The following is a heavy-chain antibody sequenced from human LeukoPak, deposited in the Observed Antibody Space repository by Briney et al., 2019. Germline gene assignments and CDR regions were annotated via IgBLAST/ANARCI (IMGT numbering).Heavy chain of an antibody. CDR1: GGSVSSGSYY. Sequence: SETLSLTCTVSGGSVSSGSYYWSWIRQPPGKGLEWIGYIYYSGSTNYNPSLKSRVTISVDTSKNQFSLKLSSVTAADTAVYYCARDRRYCSSTSCHGRQFDYWGRGTLVTVSS. J-gene: IGHJ4*02. CDR3: ARDRRYCSSTSCHGRQFDY. CDR2: IYYSGST. V-gene: IGHV4-61*01. D-gene: IGHD2-2*01.